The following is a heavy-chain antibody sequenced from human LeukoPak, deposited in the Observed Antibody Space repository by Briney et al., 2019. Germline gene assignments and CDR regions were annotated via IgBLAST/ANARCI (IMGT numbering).Heavy chain of an antibody. Sequence: GGSLRLSCAASGFTFSSYAMHWVRQAPGKGLEWVSVIYSGTGTYYADSVKGRFTISRDNSKNTLYLQMNSLRAEDTAVYYCARDKSSGYYYMDVWGKGTTVTVSS. V-gene: IGHV3-53*01. D-gene: IGHD6-6*01. CDR3: ARDKSSGYYYMDV. J-gene: IGHJ6*03. CDR2: IYSGTGT. CDR1: GFTFSSYA.